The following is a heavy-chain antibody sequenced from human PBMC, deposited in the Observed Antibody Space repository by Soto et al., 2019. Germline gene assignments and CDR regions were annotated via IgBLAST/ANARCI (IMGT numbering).Heavy chain of an antibody. J-gene: IGHJ6*02. D-gene: IGHD2-15*01. CDR1: GFTFDDYA. V-gene: IGHV3-9*01. CDR3: AKDPARLNYYYYGMDV. Sequence: GGSLRLSCAASGFTFDDYAMHWVRQAQGKGLEWVSGISWNSGSIGYADSVKGRFTISRDNAKNSLYLQMDSLRAEDTALYYCAKDPARLNYYYYGMDVWGQGTTVTVSS. CDR2: ISWNSGSI.